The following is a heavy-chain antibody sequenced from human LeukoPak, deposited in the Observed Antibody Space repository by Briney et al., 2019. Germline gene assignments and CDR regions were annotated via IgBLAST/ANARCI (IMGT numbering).Heavy chain of an antibody. D-gene: IGHD2-15*01. CDR1: GGSFSDNY. V-gene: IGHV4-34*01. J-gene: IGHJ4*02. Sequence: SETLSLTCAVYGGSFSDNYWSWIRQPPGKGLEWIGEINHSGSTNYNPSLKSRVTISVDTSKNQFSLKLSSVTAADTAVYYCARVDCSGGSCYGQFDYWGQGTLVTVSS. CDR3: ARVDCSGGSCYGQFDY. CDR2: INHSGST.